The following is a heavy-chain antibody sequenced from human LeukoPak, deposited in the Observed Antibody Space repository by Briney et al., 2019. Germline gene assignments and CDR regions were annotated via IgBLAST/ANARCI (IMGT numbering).Heavy chain of an antibody. Sequence: GGSLRLSCATSGFTFTSYDMSWVRQAPGKGLEWVSGISGIGSRTYYADSVGGRLTISRDNSKNTVYLQMNSLRAEDTAVYYCAKTRITMVRGEIDWGQGTLVTVSS. CDR2: ISGIGSRT. CDR3: AKTRITMVRGEID. CDR1: GFTFTSYD. D-gene: IGHD3-10*01. J-gene: IGHJ4*02. V-gene: IGHV3-23*01.